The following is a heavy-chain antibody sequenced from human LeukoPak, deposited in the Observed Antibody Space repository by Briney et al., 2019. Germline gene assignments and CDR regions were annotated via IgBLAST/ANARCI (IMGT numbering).Heavy chain of an antibody. CDR3: VKEDGSGSHFDI. J-gene: IGHJ3*02. D-gene: IGHD1-26*01. Sequence: HPGGSLRLSCAASGFTFSSYGMHWVRQAPGKGLEWVAVISYDESNKYYVDSVKGRFTISRDNSKNTLYLQMNSLRAEDTAVYYCVKEDGSGSHFDIWGQGTMVTVSP. CDR1: GFTFSSYG. V-gene: IGHV3-30*18. CDR2: ISYDESNK.